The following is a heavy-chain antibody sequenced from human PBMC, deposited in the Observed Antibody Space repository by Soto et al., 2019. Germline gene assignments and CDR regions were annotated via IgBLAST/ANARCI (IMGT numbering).Heavy chain of an antibody. J-gene: IGHJ3*02. CDR2: IYPGDSDT. D-gene: IGHD6-13*01. CDR3: ASGFRLAAAGPFDAFDI. CDR1: GCSFISYW. Sequence: PGDSVKISCKGCGCSFISYWIGWVRQMPGKGLEWMGIIYPGDSDTRYSPSFQGQVTISADKSISTAYLQWSSLKASDTAMYYCASGFRLAAAGPFDAFDIWGQGTMVTVSS. V-gene: IGHV5-51*01.